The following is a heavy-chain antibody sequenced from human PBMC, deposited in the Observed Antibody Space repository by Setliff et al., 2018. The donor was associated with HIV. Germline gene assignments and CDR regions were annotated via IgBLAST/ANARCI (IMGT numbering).Heavy chain of an antibody. D-gene: IGHD3-3*01. CDR2: ISGSGGST. J-gene: IGHJ4*02. Sequence: PGGSLRLSCAASGFTFSSYAMSWVRQAPGKGLEWVSAISGSGGSTYYADSVKGRFTISRDNSKNTLYLQMNSLRAEDTAVYFCTRDRRGSNSWSGYEGGYDYWGQGTLVTVSS. CDR3: TRDRRGSNSWSGYEGGYDY. V-gene: IGHV3-23*01. CDR1: GFTFSSYA.